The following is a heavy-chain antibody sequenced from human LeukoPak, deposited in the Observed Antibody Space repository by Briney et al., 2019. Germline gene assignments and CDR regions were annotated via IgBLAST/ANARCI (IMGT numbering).Heavy chain of an antibody. J-gene: IGHJ4*02. CDR2: ISYDGSNK. V-gene: IGHV3-30*18. CDR1: RFTFSSYG. CDR3: ANGGYTSSWYVVDY. Sequence: PGGSLRLSCAASRFTFSSYGMHWIRQAPGKGLEWVAVISYDGSNKYYADSVKGRFTISRDNSKNTLCLQMSSLRPEDTAVYYCANGGYTSSWYVVDYWGQGTLVTVSS. D-gene: IGHD6-13*01.